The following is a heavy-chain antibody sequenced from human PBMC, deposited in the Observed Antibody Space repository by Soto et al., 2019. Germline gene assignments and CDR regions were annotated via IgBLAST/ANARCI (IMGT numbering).Heavy chain of an antibody. CDR1: GYTLTELS. Sequence: ASVKVSCKVSGYTLTELSIHWVRQAPGEGLEWMGGFDLENGETIYAQRFQGRVTMTEESSADTPYMELSSLRSEDTAVYYCAIEVRSSKQFDHWDKGTMVTASS. J-gene: IGHJ4*01. CDR3: AIEVRSSKQFDH. D-gene: IGHD6-13*01. CDR2: FDLENGET. V-gene: IGHV1-24*01.